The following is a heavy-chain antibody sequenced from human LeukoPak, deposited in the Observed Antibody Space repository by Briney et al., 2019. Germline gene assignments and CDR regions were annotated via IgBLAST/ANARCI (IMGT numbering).Heavy chain of an antibody. J-gene: IGHJ4*02. CDR1: GGSISSSSYY. CDR3: ARGDWGESPPRF. CDR2: IYYSGST. V-gene: IGHV4-39*07. D-gene: IGHD3-16*01. Sequence: ASETLSLTCTVSGGSISSSSYYWGWIRQPPGTGLEWIVSIYYSGSTYYNPSLKSRITISVDTAKNQFSLKLSSVAAADTAVYYCARGDWGESPPRFWGQGTLVTVSS.